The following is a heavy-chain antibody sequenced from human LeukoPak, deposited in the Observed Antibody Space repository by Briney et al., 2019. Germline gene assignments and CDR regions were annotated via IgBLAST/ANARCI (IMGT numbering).Heavy chain of an antibody. J-gene: IGHJ4*02. CDR2: INPSGGTT. Sequence: GASVKVSCKASGYPLTIYYMHWVRQAPGQGLEWVGIINPSGGTTNYAQKFQDRVTMTRDTSTSTVYMEPSSLRSEDTAVYYCARESMIARERKFDYWGQGTLVTVSS. D-gene: IGHD3-22*01. V-gene: IGHV1-46*01. CDR1: GYPLTIYY. CDR3: ARESMIARERKFDY.